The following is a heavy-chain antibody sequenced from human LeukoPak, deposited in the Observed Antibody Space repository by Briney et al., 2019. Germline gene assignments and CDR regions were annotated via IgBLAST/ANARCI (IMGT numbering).Heavy chain of an antibody. CDR3: ARILSSSWYEYFHH. D-gene: IGHD6-19*01. CDR1: GGTFSSYA. CDR2: IIPIFGTA. J-gene: IGHJ1*01. V-gene: IGHV1-69*13. Sequence: SVKVSCKASGGTFSSYAISWVRQAPGQGLERMGAIIPIFGTANYAQKFQGRVTITADESTSTAYMELSSLRSEDTAVYYCARILSSSWYEYFHHWGQGTLVTVSS.